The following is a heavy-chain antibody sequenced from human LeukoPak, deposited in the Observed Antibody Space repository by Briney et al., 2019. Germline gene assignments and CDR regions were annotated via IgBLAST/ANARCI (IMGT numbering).Heavy chain of an antibody. V-gene: IGHV1-8*01. D-gene: IGHD5-18*01. CDR3: ARVPDTAMATPWWYYYYMDV. CDR2: MNPNSGNT. CDR1: GYTFTNND. J-gene: IGHJ6*03. Sequence: ASVKVSCKASGYTFTNNDINWVRQATGQGLEWMGWMNPNSGNTGYAQKFQGRVTMTRNTSISTAYMELSSLRAEDTAVYYCARVPDTAMATPWWYYYYMDVWGKGTTVTVSS.